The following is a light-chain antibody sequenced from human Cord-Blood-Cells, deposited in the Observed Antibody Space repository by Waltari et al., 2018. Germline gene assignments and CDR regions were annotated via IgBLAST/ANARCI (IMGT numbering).Light chain of an antibody. CDR1: SGSIASNY. Sequence: NFMLTQPHSVSESPGKTVTISCTRSSGSIASNYVQWYQQRPGSSPTTVIDGDNQRPSGVPDRFSGSIDSSSNSASLTISGLKTEDEADYYCQSYDSSNQVFGGGTKLTVL. CDR2: GDN. CDR3: QSYDSSNQV. V-gene: IGLV6-57*01. J-gene: IGLJ3*02.